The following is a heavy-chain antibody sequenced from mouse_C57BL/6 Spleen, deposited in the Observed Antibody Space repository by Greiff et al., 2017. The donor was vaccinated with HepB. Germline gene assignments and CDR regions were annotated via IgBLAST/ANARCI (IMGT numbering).Heavy chain of an antibody. J-gene: IGHJ4*01. CDR2: IYPGSGNT. D-gene: IGHD2-2*01. CDR3: ARNGYLSLYAMDY. V-gene: IGHV1-76*01. Sequence: VQLQQSGAELVRPGASVKLSCKASGYTFTDYYINWVKQRPGQGLEWIARIYPGSGNTYYNEKFKGKATLTAEKSSSTAYMQLSSLTSEDSAVYFCARNGYLSLYAMDYWGQGTSVTVSS. CDR1: GYTFTDYY.